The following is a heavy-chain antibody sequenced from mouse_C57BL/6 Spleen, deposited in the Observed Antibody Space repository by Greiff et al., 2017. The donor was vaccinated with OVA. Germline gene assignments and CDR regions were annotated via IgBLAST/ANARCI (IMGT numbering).Heavy chain of an antibody. Sequence: VESGGGLVTPGGSLNLSCAASGFTFSSYAMSWVRQTPEKRLEWVATISDGGSYTYYPDNVKGRFTISRDNAKNNLYLQMSHLKSEDTAMYYCAADSSGYGYYFDYWGQGTTLTVSS. V-gene: IGHV5-4*01. CDR1: GFTFSSYA. CDR2: ISDGGSYT. CDR3: AADSSGYGYYFDY. D-gene: IGHD3-2*02. J-gene: IGHJ2*01.